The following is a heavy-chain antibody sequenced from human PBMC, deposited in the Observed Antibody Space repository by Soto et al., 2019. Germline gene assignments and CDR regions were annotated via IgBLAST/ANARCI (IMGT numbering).Heavy chain of an antibody. J-gene: IGHJ4*02. CDR1: GGSISSYY. CDR3: ASLSTLGEVDY. V-gene: IGHV4-59*01. D-gene: IGHD3-10*01. Sequence: SETLSLTCTVSGGSISSYYWSWIRQPPGKGLEWIGDIYYSGSTNYNPSLKSRVTISVDTSKNQFSLKLSSVTAADTAVYYCASLSTLGEVDYWGQGTLVTVSS. CDR2: IYYSGST.